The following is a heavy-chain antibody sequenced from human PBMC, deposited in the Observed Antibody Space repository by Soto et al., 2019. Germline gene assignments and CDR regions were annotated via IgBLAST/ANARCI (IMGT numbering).Heavy chain of an antibody. D-gene: IGHD1-26*01. Sequence: EAQLLESGGGLVQPGGSLRLSCAASGFTFSSYAMSWVRQAPGKGLEWVSTIDSSGYITNYADSVKGRFTISRDNSNTLYLQMNSLRVEDTATYFCAKDLGANGVGATINYWGQGTLVTVSS. CDR2: IDSSGYIT. CDR1: GFTFSSYA. CDR3: AKDLGANGVGATINY. J-gene: IGHJ4*02. V-gene: IGHV3-23*01.